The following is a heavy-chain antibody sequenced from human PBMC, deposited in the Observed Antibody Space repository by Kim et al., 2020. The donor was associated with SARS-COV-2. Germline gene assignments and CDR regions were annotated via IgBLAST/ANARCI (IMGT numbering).Heavy chain of an antibody. CDR1: GFTFTGSA. J-gene: IGHJ6*02. D-gene: IGHD4-17*01. CDR2: IRNKANSYAT. Sequence: GGSLRLSCAASGFTFTGSAIHWVRQASGKGLEWVGRIRNKANSYATAYTASVTGRFTISRDDSKNTAYLQMNSLKIEDTAVYYCTRHPIASYGDYVNYYYYGMDVWGQGTTVTVSS. CDR3: TRHPIASYGDYVNYYYYGMDV. V-gene: IGHV3-73*01.